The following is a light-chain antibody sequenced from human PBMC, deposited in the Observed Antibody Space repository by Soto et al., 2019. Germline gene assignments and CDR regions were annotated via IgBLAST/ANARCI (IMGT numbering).Light chain of an antibody. CDR1: QSIGRY. Sequence: DIQMTQSPSSLSASVGDRVTITCRASQSIGRYLNWYQQKPGKAPKLLIYGVSSLQSGVPSRFSGSGSGTDFTLTIISLQPEDSATYYCQQSHNTPRTFGQGTKVEIK. CDR2: GVS. J-gene: IGKJ2*01. V-gene: IGKV1-39*01. CDR3: QQSHNTPRT.